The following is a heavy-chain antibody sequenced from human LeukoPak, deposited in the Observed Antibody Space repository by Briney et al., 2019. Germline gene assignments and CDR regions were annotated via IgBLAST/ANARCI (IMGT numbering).Heavy chain of an antibody. Sequence: SETLSLTCTVSGGSISSYYWSWIRQPPGKGLEWIGYIYYSGSTNYNPSLKSRVTISVDTSKNQFSLKLSSVSAADTAVYYCARDQGGNYYDSSGYFDYWGQGTLVTVSS. CDR2: IYYSGST. CDR3: ARDQGGNYYDSSGYFDY. J-gene: IGHJ4*02. CDR1: GGSISSYY. V-gene: IGHV4-59*01. D-gene: IGHD3-22*01.